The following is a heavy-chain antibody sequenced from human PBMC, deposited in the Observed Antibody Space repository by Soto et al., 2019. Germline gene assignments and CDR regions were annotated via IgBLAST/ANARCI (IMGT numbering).Heavy chain of an antibody. J-gene: IGHJ6*02. D-gene: IGHD3-10*01. CDR3: AKVRASYLSASYFYYGLDV. V-gene: IGHV3-23*01. CDR1: VFTFSHYV. CDR2: ISGSGSSV. Sequence: WWSLRLSCAASVFTFSHYVLSWFRQSPERGLEWVSSISGSGSSVYVADSVRGRFIMSRDLSTNTVSLQMNSLRAEDTAVYYCAKVRASYLSASYFYYGLDVWGQGTTVTVSS.